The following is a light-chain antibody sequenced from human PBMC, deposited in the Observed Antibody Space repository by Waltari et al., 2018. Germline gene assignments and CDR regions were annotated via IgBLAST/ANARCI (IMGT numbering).Light chain of an antibody. CDR1: QSISRN. CDR3: QQYYNIPLT. V-gene: IGKV1-39*01. CDR2: AAS. J-gene: IGKJ4*02. Sequence: DIQMTQSPSSLSASVGDRVTITCRASQSISRNLNWYQQKPGKAPKLLIYAASSLQRAVPSRFSGSGSGTDFALTISSLQPEDIGTYYCQQYYNIPLTFGRGTRVEIK.